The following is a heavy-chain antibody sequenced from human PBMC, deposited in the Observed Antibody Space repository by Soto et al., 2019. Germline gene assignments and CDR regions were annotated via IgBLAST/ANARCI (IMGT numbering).Heavy chain of an antibody. CDR1: GFTFSSYA. D-gene: IGHD2-2*01. Sequence: GGSLRLSCAASGFTFSSYAMSWVRQAPGKGLEWVSALSGSGGSTYYADSVKGRFTITRDNSKNTLYLQMNSLRAEDTAVYYCAKQGDIVVVPAARQGYFDYWGQGTLVTVSS. CDR3: AKQGDIVVVPAARQGYFDY. V-gene: IGHV3-23*01. CDR2: LSGSGGST. J-gene: IGHJ4*02.